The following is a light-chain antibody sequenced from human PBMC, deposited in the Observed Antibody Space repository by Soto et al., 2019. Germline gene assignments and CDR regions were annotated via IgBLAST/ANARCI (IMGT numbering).Light chain of an antibody. V-gene: IGLV2-18*02. CDR3: SSFTTSDTWV. CDR2: EVT. J-gene: IGLJ3*02. CDR1: GSDFGRYNR. Sequence: HSVLTQPPSVSGSPGQSVTISCTGTGSDFGRYNRVSWYQHTPGTAPKLLIYEVTNRPSGVPDRFSGSRSGNTASLTISGLQAEDDADYYCSSFTTSDTWVLGGGTKLTVL.